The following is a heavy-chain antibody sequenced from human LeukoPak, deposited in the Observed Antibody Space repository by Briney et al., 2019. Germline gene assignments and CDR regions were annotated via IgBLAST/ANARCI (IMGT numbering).Heavy chain of an antibody. V-gene: IGHV3-23*01. D-gene: IGHD3-3*01. J-gene: IGHJ6*02. CDR2: ISGSGGST. Sequence: GGSLRLSCAASGFTFSSYAMSWVRQAPGKGLEWVSAISGSGGSTYYADSVKGRFTISRDNSKNTLYLQMNSLRAEDTAVYYCAKQSYDFWSGYLNLYYYYGMDVWGQGTTVTVSS. CDR1: GFTFSSYA. CDR3: AKQSYDFWSGYLNLYYYYGMDV.